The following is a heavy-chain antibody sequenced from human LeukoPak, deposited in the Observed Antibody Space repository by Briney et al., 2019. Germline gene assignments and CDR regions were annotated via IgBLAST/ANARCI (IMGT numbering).Heavy chain of an antibody. CDR3: ARGPPYGGAAAVHF. J-gene: IGHJ4*02. CDR2: VIHGGST. D-gene: IGHD6-13*01. V-gene: IGHV4-34*01. Sequence: PSETLSLTCAVYGGSFSGYYWTWVRQPPGKGPEWIGEVIHGGSTNYIPSLRSRVTISLDTSKNQFSLRLSSVTAADTAVYYCARGPPYGGAAAVHFWGQGTLVTVSS. CDR1: GGSFSGYY.